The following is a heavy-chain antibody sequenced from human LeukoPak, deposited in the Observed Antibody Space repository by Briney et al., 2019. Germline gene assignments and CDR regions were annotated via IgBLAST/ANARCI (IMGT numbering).Heavy chain of an antibody. CDR2: IIPIFGTA. Sequence: ASVKVSCKASGGTFSSYAISWVRQAPGQGLEWMGGIIPIFGTANYAQKFQGRVTITADESTSTAYMELSSLRSEDTAVYYCARGLAAADAYYYMDVWGQGTTVTVSS. D-gene: IGHD6-13*01. V-gene: IGHV1-69*13. J-gene: IGHJ6*03. CDR3: ARGLAAADAYYYMDV. CDR1: GGTFSSYA.